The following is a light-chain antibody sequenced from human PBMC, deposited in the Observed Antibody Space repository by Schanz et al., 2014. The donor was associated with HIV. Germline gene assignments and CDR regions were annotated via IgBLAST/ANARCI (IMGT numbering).Light chain of an antibody. J-gene: IGKJ4*01. V-gene: IGKV3-20*01. CDR1: QSVSSSY. CDR2: AAF. Sequence: EIVLTQSPGTLSLSPGERATLSCRASQSVSSSYLAWYQQKPGQAPRLLMYAAFTRATGVPARFSGGGSGTDFTLTISRLEPEDFAVYYCQQSGDSGGTFGGGTKVDMK. CDR3: QQSGDSGGT.